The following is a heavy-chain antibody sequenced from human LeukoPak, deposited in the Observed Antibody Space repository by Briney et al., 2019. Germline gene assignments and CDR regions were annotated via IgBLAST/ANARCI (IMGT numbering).Heavy chain of an antibody. Sequence: ASVKVSCKASGYTFTGYYMHWVRQAPGQGLEWMGWINPNSGGTNYAQKFQGRVTMTRDTSISTAYMELSRLRSDDTAVYYCARAGFPYYYDSSGYYSFNFADYWGREPWSPSPQ. V-gene: IGHV1-2*02. CDR3: ARAGFPYYYDSSGYYSFNFADY. CDR1: GYTFTGYY. D-gene: IGHD3-22*01. J-gene: IGHJ4*02. CDR2: INPNSGGT.